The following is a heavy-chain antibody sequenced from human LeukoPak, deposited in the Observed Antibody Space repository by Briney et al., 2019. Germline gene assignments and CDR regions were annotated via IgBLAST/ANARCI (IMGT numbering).Heavy chain of an antibody. CDR2: IHHSGST. D-gene: IGHD3-22*01. CDR1: GDSISSNYW. J-gene: IGHJ4*02. CDR3: ARGIPGYFGTSGYYYED. V-gene: IGHV4-4*02. Sequence: SETLSLTCAVSGDSISSNYWWTWVRQPPGKGLEWIGEIHHSGSTNYSPSLKSRVTVSVDNSRNDFSLRLTSVSAADTAVYYCARGIPGYFGTSGYYYEDWGQGTLVTVSS.